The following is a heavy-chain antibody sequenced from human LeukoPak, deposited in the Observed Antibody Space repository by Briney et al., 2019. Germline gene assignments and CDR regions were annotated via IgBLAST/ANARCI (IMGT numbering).Heavy chain of an antibody. D-gene: IGHD1-20*01. V-gene: IGHV4-34*01. CDR2: INHSGST. Sequence: PSETLSLTCAVYGGSFSGYYWSWIRQPPGKGLEWIGEINHSGSTNYNPSLKSRVTISVDTSKNQFSLKLSSVTAADTAVYYCARVRNWNPYHTFDYWGQGTLVTVSS. CDR3: ARVRNWNPYHTFDY. CDR1: GGSFSGYY. J-gene: IGHJ4*02.